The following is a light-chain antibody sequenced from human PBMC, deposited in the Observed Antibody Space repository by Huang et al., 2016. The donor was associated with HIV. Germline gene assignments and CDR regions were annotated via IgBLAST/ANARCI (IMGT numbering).Light chain of an antibody. CDR3: QQYQDWPRT. CDR1: QSVSSN. Sequence: EIVMTQSPGTLSLSPGERATLSCRPSQSVSSNLAWYQHKPGQAPRLLMYGASTRATGVPARFSGSGSGTEFTLTISSLQSDDFVVYYCQQYQDWPRTFGQGTKVEIK. V-gene: IGKV3-15*01. J-gene: IGKJ1*01. CDR2: GAS.